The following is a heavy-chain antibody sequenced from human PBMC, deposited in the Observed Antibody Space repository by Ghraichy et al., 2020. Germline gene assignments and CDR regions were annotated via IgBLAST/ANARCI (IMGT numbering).Heavy chain of an antibody. CDR2: IYHSGST. J-gene: IGHJ4*02. Sequence: SETLSLTCAVSGYSISSGYYWGWIRQPPGKGLEWIGSIYHSGSTYYNPSLKSRVTISVDTSKNQFSLKLSSVTAADTAVYYCARDRSNYDYIYGYFDYWGQGTLVTVSS. V-gene: IGHV4-38-2*02. CDR3: ARDRSNYDYIYGYFDY. CDR1: GYSISSGYY. D-gene: IGHD3-16*01.